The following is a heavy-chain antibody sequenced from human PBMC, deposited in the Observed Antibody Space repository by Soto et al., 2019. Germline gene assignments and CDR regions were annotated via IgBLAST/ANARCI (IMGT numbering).Heavy chain of an antibody. Sequence: EVQLVESGGGLVKPGGSLRLSCVASGFTFSSYSMNWVRQAPGKGLEWVSSISSSSSYIYYADSVKGRFTISRDNAKNSLYLQMNSLRAEDTAVYYCARDRRVFGAAAGPFDYWGQGTLVTVSS. CDR2: ISSSSSYI. CDR1: GFTFSSYS. CDR3: ARDRRVFGAAAGPFDY. V-gene: IGHV3-21*01. J-gene: IGHJ4*02. D-gene: IGHD6-13*01.